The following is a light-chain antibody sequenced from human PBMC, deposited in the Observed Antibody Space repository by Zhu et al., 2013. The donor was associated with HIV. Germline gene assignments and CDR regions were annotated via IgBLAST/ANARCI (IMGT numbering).Light chain of an antibody. Sequence: QSALTQPASLSGSRGQSITISCTGTSSDIGGYDFVSWYQQHPGKAPKLMIYEVTNRPSGVSNRFSGSKSGNTASLTISGLQAEDEADYYCSSYTSSNTLLYVFGTGTKVTVL. J-gene: IGLJ1*01. CDR2: EVT. V-gene: IGLV2-14*01. CDR3: SSYTSSNTLLYV. CDR1: SSDIGGYDF.